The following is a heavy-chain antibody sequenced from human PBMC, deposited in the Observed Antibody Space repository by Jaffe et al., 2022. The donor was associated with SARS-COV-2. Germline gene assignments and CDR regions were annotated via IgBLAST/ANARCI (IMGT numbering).Heavy chain of an antibody. CDR3: ARLAGNGAAFDI. V-gene: IGHV3-33*01. D-gene: IGHD1-1*01. Sequence: QVQLVESGGGVVQPGRSLRLSCAASGFTFSSYGMHWVRQAPGKGLEWVAVIWYDGSNKYYADSVKGRFTISRDNSKNTLYLQMNSLRAEDTAVYYCARLAGNGAAFDIWGQGTMVTVSS. CDR2: IWYDGSNK. CDR1: GFTFSSYG. J-gene: IGHJ3*02.